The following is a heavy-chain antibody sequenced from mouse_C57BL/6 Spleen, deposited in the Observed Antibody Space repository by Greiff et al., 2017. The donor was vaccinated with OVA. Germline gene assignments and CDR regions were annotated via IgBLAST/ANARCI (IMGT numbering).Heavy chain of an antibody. CDR3: AREPYPYYFDY. V-gene: IGHV1-59*01. J-gene: IGHJ2*01. D-gene: IGHD2-10*01. CDR1: GYTFTSYW. Sequence: VQLQQPGAELVRPGTSVKLSCKASGYTFTSYWMHWVKQRPGQGLEWIGVIDPSDSYTNYNQKFKGKATLTVDTSSSTAYMQLSSLTSEDSAVYYCAREPYPYYFDYWGQGTTLTVSS. CDR2: IDPSDSYT.